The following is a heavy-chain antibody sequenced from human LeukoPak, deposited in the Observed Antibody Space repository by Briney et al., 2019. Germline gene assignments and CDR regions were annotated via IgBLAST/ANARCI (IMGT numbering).Heavy chain of an antibody. CDR3: ASDVTLIVTFIGDAFDI. CDR1: GFTFSDYY. J-gene: IGHJ3*02. D-gene: IGHD3-22*01. CDR2: ISSSGSTI. V-gene: IGHV3-11*01. Sequence: GGSLRLSCAASGFTFSDYYMSWIRQAPGKGLEWVSYISSSGSTIYYADSVKGRFTISRDNAKNSLYLQMNSLRAEDTALYYCASDVTLIVTFIGDAFDIWGQGTMVTVSS.